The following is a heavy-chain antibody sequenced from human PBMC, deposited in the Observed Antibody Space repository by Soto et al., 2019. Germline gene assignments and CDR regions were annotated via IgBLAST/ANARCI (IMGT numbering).Heavy chain of an antibody. Sequence: SETLSLTCAVHGGSFSGYYWTWIRQPPGKGLEWIGDINHSGSTNYNSSLKSRVTISVDTSKNQLSLKLRSVTAADTAVYYCARPARQGTVAGDFWGQGTLVTVSS. CDR3: ARPARQGTVAGDF. J-gene: IGHJ4*02. CDR1: GGSFSGYY. V-gene: IGHV4-34*01. CDR2: INHSGST. D-gene: IGHD6-19*01.